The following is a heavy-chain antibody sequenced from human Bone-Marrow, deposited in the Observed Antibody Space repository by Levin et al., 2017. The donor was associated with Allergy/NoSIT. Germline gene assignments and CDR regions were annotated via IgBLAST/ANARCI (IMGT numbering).Heavy chain of an antibody. D-gene: IGHD5-12*01. CDR2: ICYSGST. J-gene: IGHJ4*02. CDR1: GGSVSSSSYY. V-gene: IGHV4-39*01. Sequence: SETLSLTCTVSGGSVSSSSYYWGWIRQPPGRGLEWIGNICYSGSTYSNTSLKSRVSITVDASKNEFSLKLSSVTAADTTVYYCARQPRTTPTTYFDCWGQGMLVTVAA. CDR3: ARQPRTTPTTYFDC.